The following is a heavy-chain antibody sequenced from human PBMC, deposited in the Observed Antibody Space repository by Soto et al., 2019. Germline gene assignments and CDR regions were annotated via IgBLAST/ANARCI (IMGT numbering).Heavy chain of an antibody. Sequence: QVQLVQSGAEVKKPGSSVKVSCKASGGTFSSYTISWVRQAPGQGLEWMGRIISTLGIANYAQKFQGRVTITADKSTSTGYMELSSLRSEDTAVYYCARGDGYNSSWPPVTFDYWGQGTLVTVSS. J-gene: IGHJ4*02. CDR3: ARGDGYNSSWPPVTFDY. CDR2: IISTLGIA. V-gene: IGHV1-69*02. CDR1: GGTFSSYT. D-gene: IGHD6-13*01.